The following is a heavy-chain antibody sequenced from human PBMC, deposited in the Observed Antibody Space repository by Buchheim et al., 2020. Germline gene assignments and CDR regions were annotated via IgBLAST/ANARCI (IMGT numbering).Heavy chain of an antibody. J-gene: IGHJ6*02. D-gene: IGHD3-3*01. CDR1: GFTFSSYA. Sequence: EVQLLESGGGLVQPGGSLRLSCAASGFTFSSYAMSWVRQAPGKGLEWVSAISGSGGSTYYADSVKGRFTISRDNSKTTLYLQMNSLRAEDTAVYYCAKSDTIFGVVNPYYYYYGMDVWGQGTT. V-gene: IGHV3-23*01. CDR3: AKSDTIFGVVNPYYYYYGMDV. CDR2: ISGSGGST.